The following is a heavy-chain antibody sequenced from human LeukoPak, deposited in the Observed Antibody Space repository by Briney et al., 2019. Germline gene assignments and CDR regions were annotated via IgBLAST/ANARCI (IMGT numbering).Heavy chain of an antibody. J-gene: IGHJ5*02. CDR2: IDASDSYT. D-gene: IGHD5-18*01. V-gene: IGHV5-10-1*01. CDR3: ARHVLYSYGPQWWFDP. Sequence: GESLQISCKGSGYSFTNYRISWVRHMPGRGLEWMGWIDASDSYTNYSPSFQGHVTISGDKSSSTAYLQWSSLKASDTAIYYCARHVLYSYGPQWWFDPWGQGTLVTVSS. CDR1: GYSFTNYR.